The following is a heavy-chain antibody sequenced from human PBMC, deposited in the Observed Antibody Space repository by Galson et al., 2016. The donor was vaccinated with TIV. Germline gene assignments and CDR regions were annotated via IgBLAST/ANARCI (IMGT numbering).Heavy chain of an antibody. D-gene: IGHD3-3*01. CDR3: ARDVEAPLYDPNWFDS. V-gene: IGHV1-69*04. J-gene: IGHJ5*01. Sequence: SVKVSCKASGGTLSTYTISWVRQAPGQGLEWMGRIILVVGLANYAQKFQGRFTITADRSTTTAYMELRSLTSEDTAVYFCARDVEAPLYDPNWFDSWGQGTLVTVSS. CDR2: IILVVGLA. CDR1: GGTLSTYT.